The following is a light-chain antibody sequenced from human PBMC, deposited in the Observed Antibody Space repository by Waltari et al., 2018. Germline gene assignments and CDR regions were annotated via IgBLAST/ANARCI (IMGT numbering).Light chain of an antibody. CDR1: SGSLSTTSY. J-gene: IGLJ3*02. CDR3: ALYMGSGIWV. CDR2: KAN. V-gene: IGLV8-61*01. Sequence: QTVVTQEPSLSVSPGGTVTLTCDLRSGSLSTTSYATWYQQTPGQAPRTLVYKANARSSGVPDRFSGSILGNTAALTITGAQADDESDYYCALYMGSGIWVFGGGTRLTVL.